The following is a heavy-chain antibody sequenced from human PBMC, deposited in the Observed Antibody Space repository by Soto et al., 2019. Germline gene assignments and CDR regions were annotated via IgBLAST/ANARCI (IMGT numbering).Heavy chain of an antibody. CDR1: GFTFSSYA. Sequence: DVQLLESGGHLVQPGGSLRLSCAASGFTFSSYAMSLVRQAPGKGLEWVSSVSAGGDMTYYSDSVKGRFTISRDNSNNPLLLQMNGLRIEDTALYYCARGDRGGSGSPASYSYSGLDVWGQGATVTVS. V-gene: IGHV3-23*01. D-gene: IGHD3-10*01. J-gene: IGHJ6*02. CDR3: ARGDRGGSGSPASYSYSGLDV. CDR2: VSAGGDMT.